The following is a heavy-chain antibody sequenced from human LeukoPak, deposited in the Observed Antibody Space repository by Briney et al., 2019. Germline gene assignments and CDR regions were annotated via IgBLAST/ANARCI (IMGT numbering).Heavy chain of an antibody. CDR1: GFTFSTYS. CDR3: TRDPEALDY. Sequence: GGSLRLSCAASGFTFSTYSMNWVRQAPGKGLEWVSYIRDNGQTIHYADSVKGRFTISRDNAKNSLYLQMNSLRAEDTAVYYCTRDPEALDYWGQGTLVTVSS. V-gene: IGHV3-48*01. CDR2: IRDNGQTI. J-gene: IGHJ4*02.